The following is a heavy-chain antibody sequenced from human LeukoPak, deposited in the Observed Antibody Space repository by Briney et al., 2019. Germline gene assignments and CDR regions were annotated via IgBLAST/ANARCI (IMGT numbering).Heavy chain of an antibody. Sequence: ASVKVSCKASGYTFTGYYMHWVRQAPGQGLEWMGWINPNSGGTNYAQKFQGRVTMTRDTSISIAYMELSRLRSDDTAVYYCARNFWSGYYFDYWGQGTLVTVSS. CDR2: INPNSGGT. V-gene: IGHV1-2*02. D-gene: IGHD3-3*01. CDR3: ARNFWSGYYFDY. J-gene: IGHJ4*02. CDR1: GYTFTGYY.